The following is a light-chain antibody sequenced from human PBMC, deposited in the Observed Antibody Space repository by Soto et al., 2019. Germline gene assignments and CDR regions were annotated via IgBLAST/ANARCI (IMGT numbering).Light chain of an antibody. Sequence: EIVMTQSPATLSVSPGEGATLSCRASQSVSSKLAWYQQKPGQARRLLIYGASTRATGIPARFSGSGSGTEFTLIISSLQSEDSAVYYCQQYNSWLWTFGQGTKVDIK. CDR2: GAS. J-gene: IGKJ1*01. V-gene: IGKV3-15*01. CDR1: QSVSSK. CDR3: QQYNSWLWT.